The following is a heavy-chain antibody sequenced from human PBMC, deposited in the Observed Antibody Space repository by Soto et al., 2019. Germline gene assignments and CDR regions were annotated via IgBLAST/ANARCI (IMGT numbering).Heavy chain of an antibody. CDR2: IFSNDEK. Sequence: QVTLKESGPVLVKPTEPLTLTCTVSGFSLSNARMGVSWIRQPPGKALEWLAHIFSNDEKSYSTSLKSRLTSSKDTSKSHVVLTLTNMDPVDTATYYCARIPRNYYDSSGYYCDYWGQGTLVTVSS. J-gene: IGHJ4*02. CDR3: ARIPRNYYDSSGYYCDY. CDR1: GFSLSNARMG. V-gene: IGHV2-26*01. D-gene: IGHD3-22*01.